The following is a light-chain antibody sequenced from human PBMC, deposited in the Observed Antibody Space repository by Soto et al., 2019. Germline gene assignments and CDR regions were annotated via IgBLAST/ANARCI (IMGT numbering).Light chain of an antibody. CDR1: QSISSY. V-gene: IGKV1-39*01. Sequence: DIQMTQSPSSLAASVGDRVTITCRASQSISSYLNWYQQKPGKAPKPLTYAASRLQSGVPSRFSGSGSGTDFILTISSLEPEDFATYYCQQSYSTPQTFGQGTKVEIK. CDR2: AAS. CDR3: QQSYSTPQT. J-gene: IGKJ1*01.